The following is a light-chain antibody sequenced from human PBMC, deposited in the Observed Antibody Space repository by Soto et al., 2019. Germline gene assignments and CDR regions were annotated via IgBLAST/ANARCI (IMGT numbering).Light chain of an antibody. Sequence: IVMTQSPATLSVSPGESATLSCRASQSVSSNLAWYQQKPGQTPRLLIYGASTRVTGISARFSGSGSGTEFTLTISSLQSEDFAVYYCQQHNSWPWTFGQGTKVEIK. CDR3: QQHNSWPWT. CDR2: GAS. J-gene: IGKJ1*01. V-gene: IGKV3-15*01. CDR1: QSVSSN.